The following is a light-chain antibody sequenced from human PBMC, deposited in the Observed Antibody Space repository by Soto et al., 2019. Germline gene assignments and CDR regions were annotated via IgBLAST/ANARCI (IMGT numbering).Light chain of an antibody. Sequence: DIQMTQSPSSLSASVGDRVTITCRASQSISTYLNWYQQKVGKAPKLLIYAESTLQRGVPSRFRGSGSGADFTLIISSLQPEDCATYYCQQRYSTPRTVGQGTKLGI. CDR2: AES. J-gene: IGKJ2*01. V-gene: IGKV1-39*01. CDR3: QQRYSTPRT. CDR1: QSISTY.